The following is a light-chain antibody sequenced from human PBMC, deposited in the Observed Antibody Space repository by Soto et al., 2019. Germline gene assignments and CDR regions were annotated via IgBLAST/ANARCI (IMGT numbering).Light chain of an antibody. J-gene: IGLJ1*01. CDR2: GNS. CDR1: SSNIGAGYD. V-gene: IGLV1-40*01. CDR3: QSYDSSLSEV. Sequence: QSVLTQPPSVSGAPGQRVTISCTGSSSNIGAGYDVHWYQQLPGTVPKLLIYGNSNRPSGVPDRFSGSKSGTSASLAITGLQAEYEADYYCQSYDSSLSEVFGTGTKVTVL.